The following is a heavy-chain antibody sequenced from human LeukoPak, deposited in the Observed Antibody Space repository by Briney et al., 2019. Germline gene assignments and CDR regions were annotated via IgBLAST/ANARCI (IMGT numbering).Heavy chain of an antibody. Sequence: GGSPRLSCAASGFTFSSYGMSWVRQAPGKGLEWVSAISGSGGSTYYADSVKGRFTISRDNSKNTLYLQMNSLRAEDTAVYFCAKGFIDWFDPWGQGTLVTVSS. CDR3: AKGFIDWFDP. CDR2: ISGSGGST. V-gene: IGHV3-23*01. CDR1: GFTFSSYG. J-gene: IGHJ5*02.